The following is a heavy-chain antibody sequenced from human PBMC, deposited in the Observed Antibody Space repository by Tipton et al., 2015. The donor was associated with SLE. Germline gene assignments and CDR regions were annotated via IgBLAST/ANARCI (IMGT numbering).Heavy chain of an antibody. Sequence: TLSLTCAVSGYSISTSDSNWWGWIRQPPGKGLEWIGYIYYRGTAYYNPSLRSRVTVSVDTSKNQFSLRLNSVTAVDTAVYYCARTAGRSVKLWYFDLWGRGTLVTVSS. CDR3: ARTAGRSVKLWYFDL. V-gene: IGHV4-28*01. CDR1: GYSISTSDSNW. D-gene: IGHD5-18*01. CDR2: IYYRGTA. J-gene: IGHJ2*01.